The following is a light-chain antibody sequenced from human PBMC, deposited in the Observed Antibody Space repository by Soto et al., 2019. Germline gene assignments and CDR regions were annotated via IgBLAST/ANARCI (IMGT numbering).Light chain of an antibody. V-gene: IGKV2-28*01. CDR3: MQTVQTPST. Sequence: IVMAQSQLSLTVNPXEPASISFISSEALLRIYGXXYFXWXLQXXGXSPHXXXDAXSNVAPGGPDRLSGSGSVTDFTLRISRVEADDFWVYYFMQTVQTPSTFGQGTRLEIK. CDR1: EALLRIYGXXY. J-gene: IGKJ5*01. CDR2: AXS.